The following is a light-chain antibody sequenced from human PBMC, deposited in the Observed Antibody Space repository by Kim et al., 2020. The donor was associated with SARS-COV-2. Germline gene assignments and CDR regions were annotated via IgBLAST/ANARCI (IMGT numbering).Light chain of an antibody. CDR2: RDT. V-gene: IGLV3-9*01. CDR1: NIENKD. Sequence: VSVALGQTARITCEGNNIENKDVHWYQQKPGQAPVLVIYRDTNRPSGIPERLSGSKSGNTATLTISRAQAGDEADFYCQMWDSSVVFGGGTQLTVL. J-gene: IGLJ2*01. CDR3: QMWDSSVV.